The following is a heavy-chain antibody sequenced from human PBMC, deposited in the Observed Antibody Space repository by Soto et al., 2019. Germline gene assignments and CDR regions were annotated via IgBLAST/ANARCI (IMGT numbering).Heavy chain of an antibody. Sequence: PSETLSLTCTVSGGSISSYYWSWIRQPPGKGLEWIGYIYYSGSTNYNPSLKSRVTISVDTSKNQFSLKLSSVTAADTAVYYCASAGANYYGSGSYTNWFDPWGQGTLVTVSS. V-gene: IGHV4-59*01. D-gene: IGHD3-10*01. CDR1: GGSISSYY. CDR2: IYYSGST. J-gene: IGHJ5*02. CDR3: ASAGANYYGSGSYTNWFDP.